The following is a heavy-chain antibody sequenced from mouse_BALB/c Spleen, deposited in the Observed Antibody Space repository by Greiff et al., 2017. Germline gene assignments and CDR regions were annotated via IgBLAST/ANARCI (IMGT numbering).Heavy chain of an antibody. CDR1: GFTFSSYT. CDR3: TSFYDGYSLFAY. Sequence: EVKVVDSGGGLVKPGGSLKLSCAASGFTFSSYTMSWVRQTPEKRLEWVATISSGGSYTYYPDSVKGRFTISRDNAKNTLYLQMSSLKSEDTAMYYCTSFYDGYSLFAYWGQGTLVTVSA. V-gene: IGHV5-6-4*01. CDR2: ISSGGSYT. J-gene: IGHJ3*01. D-gene: IGHD2-3*01.